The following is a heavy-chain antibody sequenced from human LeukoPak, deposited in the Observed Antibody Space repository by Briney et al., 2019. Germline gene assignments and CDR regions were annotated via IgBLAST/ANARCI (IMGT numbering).Heavy chain of an antibody. CDR2: ISSSSTYI. J-gene: IGHJ4*02. D-gene: IGHD5-24*01. V-gene: IGHV3-21*01. CDR1: GFTFSSSS. CDR3: ARTEMAARYFDY. Sequence: KTGESLRLSCAASGFTFSSSSMNWVRQAPGKGLEWVSSISSSSTYIYYADSVKGRFTISRDNAKNSLYLQMNSLRAEDTAVYYCARTEMAARYFDYWGQGTLVTVSS.